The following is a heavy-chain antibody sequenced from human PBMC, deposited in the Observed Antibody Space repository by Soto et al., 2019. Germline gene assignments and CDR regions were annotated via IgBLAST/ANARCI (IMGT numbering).Heavy chain of an antibody. D-gene: IGHD2-15*01. CDR2: ISSGSSNI. CDR1: GLAFRSYN. J-gene: IGHJ4*02. CDR3: AGATVVAATFHC. V-gene: IGHV3-21*01. Sequence: EVQLVESGGGLVKPGGSLTLSCAASGLAFRSYNMNWVRQAPGKGLEWVASISSGSSNIYYADSVKGGFTISRDNAKNSLFLQMESLRAEDSAVYYCAGATVVAATFHCWGQGTPVTVSS.